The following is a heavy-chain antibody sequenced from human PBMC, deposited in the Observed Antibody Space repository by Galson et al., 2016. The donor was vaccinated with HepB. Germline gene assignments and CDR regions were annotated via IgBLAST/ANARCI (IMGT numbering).Heavy chain of an antibody. CDR2: ISNSGSTI. Sequence: SLRLSCAASGFTFSNYEMNWVRQAPGKGLEWISYISNSGSTIYYADSVKGRFTISRDILKNSLFLQMNSLRAEDTAVYFCVRDERSGYIYPSYYYHGMDVWGQGTVVTVSS. V-gene: IGHV3-48*03. CDR3: VRDERSGYIYPSYYYHGMDV. D-gene: IGHD5-24*01. J-gene: IGHJ6*02. CDR1: GFTFSNYE.